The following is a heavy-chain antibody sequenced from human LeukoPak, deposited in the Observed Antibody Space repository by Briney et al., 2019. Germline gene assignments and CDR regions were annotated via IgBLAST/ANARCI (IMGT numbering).Heavy chain of an antibody. V-gene: IGHV4-59*08. J-gene: IGHJ4*02. CDR1: GGSINSYY. CDR3: AANSADYNTLGSSYKV. D-gene: IGHD3-10*01. CDR2: IYNSGNT. Sequence: SETLSLTCTVSGGSINSYYWTWIRQPPGKGLEWIGNIYNSGNTNYNPSLKSRVTISVDTSKNQFSLKLNSVTAADTAVYYCAANSADYNTLGSSYKVWGQGTLVTVSS.